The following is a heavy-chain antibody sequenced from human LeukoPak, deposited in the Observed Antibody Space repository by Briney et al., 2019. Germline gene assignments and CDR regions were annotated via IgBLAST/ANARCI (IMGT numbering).Heavy chain of an antibody. CDR1: GFTFSSYS. D-gene: IGHD3-10*01. Sequence: PGGSLRLSCAASGFTFSSYSMNWVRQAPGKGLEWVSYISSSSSTIYYADSVKGRFTIARDNAKNSLYLQMNSLRAEDTAVYYCARDQGASVITAFDYWGQGTLVTVSS. V-gene: IGHV3-48*01. CDR2: ISSSSSTI. J-gene: IGHJ4*02. CDR3: ARDQGASVITAFDY.